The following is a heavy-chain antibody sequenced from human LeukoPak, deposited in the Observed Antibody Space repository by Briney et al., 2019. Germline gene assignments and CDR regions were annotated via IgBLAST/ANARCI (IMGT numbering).Heavy chain of an antibody. Sequence: GGSLRLSCAASGFTFSSDWMHWVRQAPGQGLVWVSRINPAGSSTNYADSVKGRFTISRDNAMNTLYLHLNSLRAEDTAVYYCARGVRGSYGTDLWGQGTLATVSS. CDR1: GFTFSSDW. V-gene: IGHV3-74*01. CDR3: ARGVRGSYGTDL. J-gene: IGHJ5*02. D-gene: IGHD1-26*01. CDR2: INPAGSST.